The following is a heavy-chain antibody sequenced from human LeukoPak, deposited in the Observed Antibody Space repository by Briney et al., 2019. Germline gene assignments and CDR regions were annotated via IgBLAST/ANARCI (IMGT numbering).Heavy chain of an antibody. CDR3: AKGGVEVPTRRGIVALDDY. J-gene: IGHJ4*02. CDR2: IRYDGSNK. D-gene: IGHD3-22*01. CDR1: GFTFSSYG. V-gene: IGHV3-30*02. Sequence: GGSLRLSCAASGFTFSSYGMHWVRQAPGKGLEWVAFIRYDGSNKYYADSVKGRFTISRDNSKNTLYLQMNSLRAEDTAVYYCAKGGVEVPTRRGIVALDDYWGQGTLVTVSS.